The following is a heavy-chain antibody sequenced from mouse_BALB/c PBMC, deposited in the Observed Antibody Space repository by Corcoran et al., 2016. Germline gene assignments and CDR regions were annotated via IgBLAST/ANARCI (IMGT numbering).Heavy chain of an antibody. CDR1: GYTFTNYG. D-gene: IGHD1-1*01. J-gene: IGHJ4*01. CDR3: AREDNNYAMDY. V-gene: IGHV9-1*02. CDR2: INTYTGEP. Sequence: QIQLVQSGPELKKPGETVKISCKASGYTFTNYGMNWVKQAPGKGLKWMGWINTYTGEPTYADDFKGRFAFSLETSASTAYLQINNLKNEDMATYFCAREDNNYAMDYWGQGTSVTVSS.